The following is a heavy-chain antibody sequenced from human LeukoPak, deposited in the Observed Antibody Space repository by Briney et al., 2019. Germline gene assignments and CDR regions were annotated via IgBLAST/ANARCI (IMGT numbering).Heavy chain of an antibody. Sequence: GASVTVSCKASGYTFTSYDINWVRQATGQGLEWMGWMNPNSGNTGYAQKFQGRVTMTRNTSISTAYMELSSLRSEDTAVYYCARGRSGDYYFDYWGQGTLVTVSS. CDR2: MNPNSGNT. D-gene: IGHD2-21*02. V-gene: IGHV1-8*01. CDR1: GYTFTSYD. CDR3: ARGRSGDYYFDY. J-gene: IGHJ4*02.